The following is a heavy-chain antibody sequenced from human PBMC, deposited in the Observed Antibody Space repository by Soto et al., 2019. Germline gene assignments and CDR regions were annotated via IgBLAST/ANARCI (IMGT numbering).Heavy chain of an antibody. D-gene: IGHD6-13*01. CDR3: ARAGIAAAGPDY. CDR2: MNPNSGNT. J-gene: IGHJ4*02. CDR1: GYTFTSYD. Sequence: GASVKVSCKASGYTFTSYDINWVRQATGQGLEWMGWMNPNSGNTGYAQKFQGRVTMTRNTSISTAYMELSSLRSEDTAVYYCARAGIAAAGPDYWGQGTLDTVSS. V-gene: IGHV1-8*01.